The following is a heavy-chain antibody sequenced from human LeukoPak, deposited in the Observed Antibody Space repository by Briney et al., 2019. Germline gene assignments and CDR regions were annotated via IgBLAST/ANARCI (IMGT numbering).Heavy chain of an antibody. CDR3: AKVLNGIMIAFGGFVIDY. CDR2: ISGSGGST. CDR1: GFTFSIYA. D-gene: IGHD3-16*01. J-gene: IGHJ4*02. V-gene: IGHV3-23*01. Sequence: PGGSLRLSCAASGFTFSIYAMSWVRQVPGKGPEWVSAISGSGGSTYYADSVKGRFTTSRDNSKNTLHLQMDSLRAEGTAVYYCAKVLNGIMIAFGGFVIDYWGQGTQVTVSS.